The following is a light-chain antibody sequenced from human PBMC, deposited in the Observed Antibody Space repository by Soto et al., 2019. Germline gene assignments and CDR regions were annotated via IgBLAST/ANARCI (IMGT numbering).Light chain of an antibody. CDR1: QSVSSY. Sequence: EIVLTQSPATLSLSPGERAPLSGRASQSVSSYLAWYQQKPGQAPRLLIYDASNRATGIPARFSGSGSGTDFTLTISSLEPEDFAVYYCQQRSNWWTFGQGTKVDI. CDR2: DAS. CDR3: QQRSNWWT. J-gene: IGKJ1*01. V-gene: IGKV3-11*01.